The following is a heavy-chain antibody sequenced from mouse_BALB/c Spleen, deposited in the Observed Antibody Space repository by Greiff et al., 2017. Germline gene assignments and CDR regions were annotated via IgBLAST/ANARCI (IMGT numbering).Heavy chain of an antibody. Sequence: EVHLVESGGGLVKPGGSLKLSCAASGFAFSSYDMSWVRQTPEKRLEWVAYISSGGGSTYYPDTVKGRFTISRDNAKNTLYLQMSSLKSEDTAMYYCARQLGYYFDYWGQGTTLTVSS. CDR2: ISSGGGST. J-gene: IGHJ2*01. CDR1: GFAFSSYD. V-gene: IGHV5-12-1*01. CDR3: ARQLGYYFDY.